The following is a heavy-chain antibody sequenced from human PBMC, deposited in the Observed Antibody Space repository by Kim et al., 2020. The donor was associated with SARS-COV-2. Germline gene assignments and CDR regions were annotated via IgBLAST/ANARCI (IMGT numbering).Heavy chain of an antibody. CDR1: GYTFTDYY. D-gene: IGHD3-3*01. J-gene: IGHJ6*02. Sequence: ASVKVSCKTSGYTFTDYYMHWVRQAPGQGLEWMGWINPNSGGKNYAQKFQGRVTMTRDTSIITAYMELSRLRSDDTAVYYCASEKLGDIMIFGVVKTRYGMDLWDQGTAVTVSS. CDR3: ASEKLGDIMIFGVVKTRYGMDL. V-gene: IGHV1-2*02. CDR2: INPNSGGK.